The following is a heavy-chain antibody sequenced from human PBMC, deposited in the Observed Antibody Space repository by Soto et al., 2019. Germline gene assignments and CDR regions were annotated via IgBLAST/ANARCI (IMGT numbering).Heavy chain of an antibody. J-gene: IGHJ4*02. CDR1: GGSISYYY. CDR2: IYYSGST. CDR3: ARFDYSNYRNFIDY. V-gene: IGHV4-59*01. D-gene: IGHD4-4*01. Sequence: ETLSLTCAVSGGSISYYYWNWIRQPPGKGLEWIGYIYYSGSTNYNPSLKSRVTISVDTSKNQFSLRLNSVTAADTAVYYCARFDYSNYRNFIDYWGQGTRVTVSS.